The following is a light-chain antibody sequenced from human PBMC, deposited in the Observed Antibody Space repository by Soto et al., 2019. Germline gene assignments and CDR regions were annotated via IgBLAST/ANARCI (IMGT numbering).Light chain of an antibody. V-gene: IGLV2-8*01. CDR2: EVT. Sequence: QSVLTQPPSASGSPGQSVTISCTGTSSDVGGYDFVSWYQHRPGKAPQLMIYEVTKRPSGVPDRFSGSKSGNTASLTVSGLQAEDEADYYCSSYAGSNNRVVFGGGTQLTVL. CDR1: SSDVGGYDF. J-gene: IGLJ2*01. CDR3: SSYAGSNNRVV.